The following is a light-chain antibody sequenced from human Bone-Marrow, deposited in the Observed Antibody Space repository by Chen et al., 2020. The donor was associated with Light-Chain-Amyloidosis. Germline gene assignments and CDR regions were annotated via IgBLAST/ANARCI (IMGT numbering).Light chain of an antibody. CDR2: DDN. Sequence: SYVLTQPPSVSVAPGQTARITCGGNNIGRESVHWYQQKPGQAPVLVVYDDNARPSGIPARFSGSNSENTATLTISRVEAGDEADYSCQVWDSSSDHPVFGGGTKLTVL. CDR1: NIGRES. J-gene: IGLJ3*02. V-gene: IGLV3-21*02. CDR3: QVWDSSSDHPV.